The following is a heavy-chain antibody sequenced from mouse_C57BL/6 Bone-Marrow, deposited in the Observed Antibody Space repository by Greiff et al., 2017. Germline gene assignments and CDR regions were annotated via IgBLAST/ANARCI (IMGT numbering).Heavy chain of an antibody. Sequence: QVQLQQSGAELVKPGASVKLSCKASGYTFSSYWMHWVKQRPGQGLEWIGMIHPNSGSTNYNEKFKSKATLTVDKSSSTAYMQLSSLTSEDSAVYYCAREDSSGYLWFAYWGQRTLVTVSA. V-gene: IGHV1-64*01. CDR3: AREDSSGYLWFAY. CDR2: IHPNSGST. CDR1: GYTFSSYW. D-gene: IGHD3-2*02. J-gene: IGHJ3*01.